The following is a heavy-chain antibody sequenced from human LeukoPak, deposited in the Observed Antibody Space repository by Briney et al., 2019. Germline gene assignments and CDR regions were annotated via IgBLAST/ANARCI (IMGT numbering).Heavy chain of an antibody. CDR1: GYTFTSYG. J-gene: IGHJ4*02. V-gene: IGHV1-18*01. CDR3: ARDVRGYSGYDEEFDY. CDR2: ISAYNGNT. D-gene: IGHD5-12*01. Sequence: GASVKVSCKASGYTFTSYGISWVRQAPGQGLEWMGWISAYNGNTNYAQKLQGRVTMTTDTSTSTAYMELRSLRSDDTAVYYCARDVRGYSGYDEEFDYWGQGTLVTVSS.